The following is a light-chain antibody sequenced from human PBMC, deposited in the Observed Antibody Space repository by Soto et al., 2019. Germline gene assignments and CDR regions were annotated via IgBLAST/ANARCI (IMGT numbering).Light chain of an antibody. CDR3: QHMRT. V-gene: IGKV1-5*01. Sequence: DIQMTQSPSTLSAPIGDRVTITCRASQNINNWIAWYQQKPGKAPKFLIYDASTLESGVPSRFSGSGFGTEFSLTISSLQPDDFGSYYCQHMRTFGKGTKVDI. J-gene: IGKJ1*01. CDR2: DAS. CDR1: QNINNW.